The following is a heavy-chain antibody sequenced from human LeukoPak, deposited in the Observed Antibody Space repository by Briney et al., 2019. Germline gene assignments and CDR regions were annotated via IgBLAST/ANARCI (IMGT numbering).Heavy chain of an antibody. CDR2: INPSGGST. CDR1: GYTFTSYY. J-gene: IGHJ3*02. V-gene: IGHV1-46*01. Sequence: ASVKVSCKASGYTFTSYYMHWVRQAPGQGLEWMGIINPSGGSTSYAQKFQGRVTMTRDMSTSTVYRELSSLRSEDTAVYYCARVGLQDAFDIWGQGTMVTVSS. CDR3: ARVGLQDAFDI. D-gene: IGHD5-24*01.